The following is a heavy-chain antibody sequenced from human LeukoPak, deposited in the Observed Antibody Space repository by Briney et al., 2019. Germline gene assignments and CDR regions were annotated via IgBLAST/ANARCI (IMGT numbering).Heavy chain of an antibody. CDR2: ISGSGGST. D-gene: IGHD3-3*01. CDR1: GFTFSSYA. Sequence: PGGSLRLSCAASGFTFSSYAMSWVRQAPGKGLEWVSAISGSGGSTYYADSVKGRFTISRDNSKNTLYLQMNSLRAEDTAVYYCAKSYYDFWSGYSDNWLDPWGQGTLVTVSS. CDR3: AKSYYDFWSGYSDNWLDP. V-gene: IGHV3-23*01. J-gene: IGHJ5*02.